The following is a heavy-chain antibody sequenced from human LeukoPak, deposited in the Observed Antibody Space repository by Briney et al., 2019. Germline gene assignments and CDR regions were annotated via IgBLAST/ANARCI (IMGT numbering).Heavy chain of an antibody. D-gene: IGHD5-12*01. Sequence: ASVKVSCKASGYSFTNYGITWVRQAPGQGLEWMGWISAYNGNTNYAQKLQGRVTMTTDTSTSTAYMDLRSLSSDDTAVYYCARAGRGYSGYDLIDYWGQGTLVTVSS. J-gene: IGHJ4*02. CDR3: ARAGRGYSGYDLIDY. V-gene: IGHV1-18*01. CDR2: ISAYNGNT. CDR1: GYSFTNYG.